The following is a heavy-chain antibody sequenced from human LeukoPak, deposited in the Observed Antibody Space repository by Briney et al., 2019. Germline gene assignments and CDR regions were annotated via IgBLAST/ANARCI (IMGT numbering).Heavy chain of an antibody. D-gene: IGHD1-26*01. CDR1: GFTFSSYG. CDR3: AREENVVGATGLDY. Sequence: GGSLRLSCAASGFTFSSYGMHWVRQAPGKGLEWVAVIWYDGSNKYYADSVKGRFTISRDNSKNTLYLQMNSLRAEDTAVYYCAREENVVGATGLDYWGRGTLVTVSS. J-gene: IGHJ4*02. CDR2: IWYDGSNK. V-gene: IGHV3-33*01.